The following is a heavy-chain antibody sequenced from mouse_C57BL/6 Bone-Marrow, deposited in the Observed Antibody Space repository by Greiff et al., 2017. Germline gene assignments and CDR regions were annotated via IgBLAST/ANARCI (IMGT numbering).Heavy chain of an antibody. V-gene: IGHV5-12*01. Sequence: EVKVVESGGGLVQPGGSLKLSCAASGFTFSDYYMYWVRQTPEKRLEWVAYISNGGGSTYYPDTVKGRFTISRDNAKNTLYLQVSRLKSDDTAMYYCARTIYGGYYGFAYWGQGTLVTVSA. J-gene: IGHJ3*01. CDR3: ARTIYGGYYGFAY. CDR1: GFTFSDYY. CDR2: ISNGGGST. D-gene: IGHD2-3*01.